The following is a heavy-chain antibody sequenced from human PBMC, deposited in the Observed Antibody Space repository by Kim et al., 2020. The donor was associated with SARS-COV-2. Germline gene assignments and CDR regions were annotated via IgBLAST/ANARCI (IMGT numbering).Heavy chain of an antibody. Sequence: GGSLRLSCAASGFTFSSYEMNWVRQAPGKGLEWVSYISSSGSTIYYADSVKGRFTISRDNAKNSLYLQMNSLRAEDTAVYYCARGKEGIVATITRGYYFDYWGQGTLVTVSS. J-gene: IGHJ4*02. CDR2: ISSSGSTI. V-gene: IGHV3-48*03. CDR3: ARGKEGIVATITRGYYFDY. CDR1: GFTFSSYE. D-gene: IGHD5-12*01.